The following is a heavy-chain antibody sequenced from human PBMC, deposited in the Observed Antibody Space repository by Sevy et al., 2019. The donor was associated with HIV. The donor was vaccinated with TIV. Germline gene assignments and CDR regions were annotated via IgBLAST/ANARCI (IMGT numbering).Heavy chain of an antibody. D-gene: IGHD2-15*01. CDR1: GFTFSSYA. V-gene: IGHV3-23*01. CDR3: AKSHCSGGSCYNNWFDP. J-gene: IGHJ5*02. CDR2: ISGSGGST. Sequence: GGSLRLSCAASGFTFSSYAMRWVRQAPGKGLEWVSAISGSGGSTYYADSVKGRFTISRDNSKNTLYLQMNSLRAEDTAVYYCAKSHCSGGSCYNNWFDPWGQGTLVTVSS.